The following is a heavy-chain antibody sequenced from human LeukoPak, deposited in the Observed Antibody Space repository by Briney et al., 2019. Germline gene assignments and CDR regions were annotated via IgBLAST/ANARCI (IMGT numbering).Heavy chain of an antibody. V-gene: IGHV3-30*18. Sequence: PGGSLRLSCAASGFTFSSYGMHWVRQAPGKGLEWVAAASYDGSEKYYADTVKGRFTISRDNSKNTLYLQMNSLRADDTAVYFCAKVTTGIAAAGIDCWGQGTLVIVSS. CDR3: AKVTTGIAAAGIDC. CDR2: ASYDGSEK. J-gene: IGHJ4*02. D-gene: IGHD6-13*01. CDR1: GFTFSSYG.